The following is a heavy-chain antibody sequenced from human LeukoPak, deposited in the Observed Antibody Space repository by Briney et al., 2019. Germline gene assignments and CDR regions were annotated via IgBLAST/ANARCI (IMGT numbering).Heavy chain of an antibody. Sequence: GGSLRLSCAASGVTLSDHHIDWVRQAPGKGLEWVGRTRNKARGYTPEYAASVKGRFTISRDDSETLVYLQMNSLRTEDTAVYFCARDGAEGDNSAFDIWGHGTVVTVSS. J-gene: IGHJ3*02. V-gene: IGHV3-72*01. CDR3: ARDGAEGDNSAFDI. CDR1: GVTLSDHH. CDR2: TRNKARGYTP. D-gene: IGHD3-22*01.